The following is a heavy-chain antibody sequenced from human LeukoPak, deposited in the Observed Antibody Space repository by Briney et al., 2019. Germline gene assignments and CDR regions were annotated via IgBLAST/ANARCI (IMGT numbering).Heavy chain of an antibody. V-gene: IGHV1-8*01. Sequence: ASVKVSCKASVYTFTSYDINWVRQATGQGLXXXXXXXXXXGHTGYAQKFQGRVTMTRNASISTAYMELSSLRSEDTAMYYCARGLHCSKANCRRGEWFDPWGQGTLVTVSS. CDR2: XXXXXGHT. CDR1: VYTFTSYD. D-gene: IGHD2-2*01. CDR3: ARGLHCSKANCRRGEWFDP. J-gene: IGHJ5*02.